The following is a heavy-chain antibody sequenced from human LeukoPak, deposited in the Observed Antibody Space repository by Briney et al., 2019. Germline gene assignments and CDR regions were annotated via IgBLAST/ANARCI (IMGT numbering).Heavy chain of an antibody. V-gene: IGHV4-39*07. CDR3: ARDQASIWELLRGRWFDP. CDR1: GGSISSRSYY. Sequence: SETLSLTCTVSGGSISSRSYYWGWIRQPPGKGLEWIGNIYYSGSSYYNPSLKSRVTVSVDTSKNQFSLKLSSVTAADTAVYYCARDQASIWELLRGRWFDPWGQGTLVTVSS. D-gene: IGHD1-26*01. CDR2: IYYSGSS. J-gene: IGHJ5*02.